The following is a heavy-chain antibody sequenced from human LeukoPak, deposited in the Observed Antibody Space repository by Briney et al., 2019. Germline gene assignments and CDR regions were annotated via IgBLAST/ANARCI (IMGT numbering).Heavy chain of an antibody. CDR3: AREIQLWLRMYDVYYFDY. CDR1: GFTFSSYW. Sequence: GGSLTLSCAASGFTFSSYWMHGVRRAPGKGLVWVSRINSDGSSTSYADSVKGRFTISRDNDKNTLYLQMNRLRAEDTAVYYCAREIQLWLRMYDVYYFDYWGQGTLVTVSS. V-gene: IGHV3-74*01. D-gene: IGHD5-18*01. J-gene: IGHJ4*02. CDR2: INSDGSST.